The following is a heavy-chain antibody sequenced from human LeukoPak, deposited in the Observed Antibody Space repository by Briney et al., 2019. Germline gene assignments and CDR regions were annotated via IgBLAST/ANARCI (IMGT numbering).Heavy chain of an antibody. V-gene: IGHV1-69*13. CDR2: IIPILGTA. Sequence: GASVKVSCKASGYTFTSYAMNWVRQAPGQGLEWMGGIIPILGTANYAQKFQGRVTITADESTGTAYMELNSLRSDDTAVYNCARVVTPRYCSTTRCYWKGWFDPWGQGTLVTVSS. CDR1: GYTFTSYA. D-gene: IGHD2-2*01. J-gene: IGHJ5*02. CDR3: ARVVTPRYCSTTRCYWKGWFDP.